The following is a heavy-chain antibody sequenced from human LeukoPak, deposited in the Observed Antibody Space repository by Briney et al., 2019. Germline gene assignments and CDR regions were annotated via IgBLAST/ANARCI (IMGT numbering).Heavy chain of an antibody. Sequence: SGTLSLTCAVSGGSISSSNWWSWVRQPPGKGLEWIGEIYHSGSTNYNPSLKSRVTISVDKSKNQVSLKLSSVTAADTAVYYCARGIHDSSGYPPSGAFDIWGQGTMVTVSS. J-gene: IGHJ3*02. CDR3: ARGIHDSSGYPPSGAFDI. D-gene: IGHD3-22*01. CDR2: IYHSGST. V-gene: IGHV4-4*02. CDR1: GGSISSSNW.